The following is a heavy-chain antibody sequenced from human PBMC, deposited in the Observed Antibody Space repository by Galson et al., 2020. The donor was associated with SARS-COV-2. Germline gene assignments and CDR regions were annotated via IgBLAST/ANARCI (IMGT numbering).Heavy chain of an antibody. CDR2: ISSSGGII. J-gene: IGHJ4*02. D-gene: IGHD4-4*01. Sequence: GESLKISCAASGFIFSRYSMNWVRLAPGKGLEWISHISSSGGIIYYADSVKGRFTISRDNARNSLSLQMNSLRVEDTAVYYCARDARDDYNYWFDYWGQGTLVTVSS. V-gene: IGHV3-48*04. CDR3: ARDARDDYNYWFDY. CDR1: GFIFSRYS.